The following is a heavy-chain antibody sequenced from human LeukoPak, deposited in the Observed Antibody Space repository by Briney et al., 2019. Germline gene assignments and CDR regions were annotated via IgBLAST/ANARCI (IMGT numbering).Heavy chain of an antibody. CDR2: IWYDGSNK. CDR1: GFTFSSYG. D-gene: IGHD4-11*01. CDR3: ARSPADYSNYYFDY. J-gene: IGHJ4*02. V-gene: IGHV3-33*01. Sequence: PGGSLRLSCAASGFTFSSYGMHWVRQAPGKGLEWVAVIWYDGSNKYYADSVKGRFTISRDNSKNTLYLQMNSLRAEDTAVYYRARSPADYSNYYFDYWGQGTLVTVSS.